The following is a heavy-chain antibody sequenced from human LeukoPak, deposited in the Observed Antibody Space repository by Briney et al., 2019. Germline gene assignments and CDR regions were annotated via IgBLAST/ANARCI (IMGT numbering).Heavy chain of an antibody. CDR2: IKSDGSST. CDR1: GFIFSDYW. CDR3: ARGGRYAYFLDY. Sequence: GGSLRLSCAASGFIFSDYWMHWVRQGPGKGLVWVSRIKSDGSSTSYADSVKGRFTISRDNAKNTVYVHMDSLRDEDTAVYYCARGGRYAYFLDYWGQGTLVTVSS. V-gene: IGHV3-74*01. D-gene: IGHD3-16*01. J-gene: IGHJ4*02.